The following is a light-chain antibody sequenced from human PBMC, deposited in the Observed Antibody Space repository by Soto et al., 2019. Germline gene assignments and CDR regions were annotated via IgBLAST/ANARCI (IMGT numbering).Light chain of an antibody. V-gene: IGKV1-39*01. J-gene: IGKJ5*01. CDR1: QSIISW. CDR3: QQSYSTPPIT. Sequence: DIQMTQSPSTLSASVGDRVTITCRASQSIISWLAWYQQKPGKAPKLLIYAASSLQSGVPSRFSGSGSGTDFTLTISSLQPEDFATYYCQQSYSTPPITFGQGTRLEIK. CDR2: AAS.